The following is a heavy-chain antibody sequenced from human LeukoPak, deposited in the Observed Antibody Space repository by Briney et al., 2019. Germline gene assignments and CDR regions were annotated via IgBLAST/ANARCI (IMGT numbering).Heavy chain of an antibody. J-gene: IGHJ4*02. CDR2: ISGSGGST. Sequence: PGGSLRLSCAASGFAFSSYAMSWVRQAPGKGLEWVSAISGSGGSTYYADSVKGRFTISRDNSKNTLYLQMNSLRAEDTAVYYCAKDPWGYYDSSGYYSDFDYWGQGTLVTVSS. D-gene: IGHD3-22*01. CDR3: AKDPWGYYDSSGYYSDFDY. CDR1: GFAFSSYA. V-gene: IGHV3-23*01.